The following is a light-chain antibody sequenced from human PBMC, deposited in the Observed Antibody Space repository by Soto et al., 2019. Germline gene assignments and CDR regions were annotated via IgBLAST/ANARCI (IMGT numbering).Light chain of an antibody. CDR1: QSVSNH. Sequence: EVVMTQSPATLSVSPGEGATLSCRASQSVSNHLAWYQQRPGQAPRILIYGASTRATGIPARFSGSGSGTEFPLTISSLQSEDFALSYCQHYINWPRTFGQGTKVEIK. J-gene: IGKJ1*01. CDR2: GAS. CDR3: QHYINWPRT. V-gene: IGKV3-15*01.